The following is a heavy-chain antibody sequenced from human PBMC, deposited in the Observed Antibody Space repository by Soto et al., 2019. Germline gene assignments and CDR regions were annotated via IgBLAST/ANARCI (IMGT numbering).Heavy chain of an antibody. V-gene: IGHV4-4*07. J-gene: IGHJ5*02. D-gene: IGHD4-17*01. Sequence: QVQLQESGPGLVKPSETLSLTCTVSGDSVSKYYWNWIRQPAGKGLEWIGRIYTTRSPNYNPSLKIHVTMSFDTSKNQFSLNLNLSSVTAADTAVYYCARSPAYGDYANLDTWGQGTLVTVSS. CDR3: ARSPAYGDYANLDT. CDR1: GDSVSKYY. CDR2: IYTTRSP.